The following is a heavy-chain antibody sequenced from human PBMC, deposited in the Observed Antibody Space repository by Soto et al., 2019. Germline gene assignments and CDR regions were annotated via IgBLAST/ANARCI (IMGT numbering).Heavy chain of an antibody. V-gene: IGHV4-39*01. D-gene: IGHD5-18*01. CDR2: IHYSVST. CDR1: GGSISSSSYY. CDR3: ARQLGYSYGYPFDY. Sequence: PSETLSLTCTVSGGSISSSSYYWGWIRQPPGKGLEWIGNIHYSVSTNYNPSLKGRVTISVDTSKNQFSLKLSSVTAADTAVYYCARQLGYSYGYPFDYWGQGTLVTVSS. J-gene: IGHJ4*02.